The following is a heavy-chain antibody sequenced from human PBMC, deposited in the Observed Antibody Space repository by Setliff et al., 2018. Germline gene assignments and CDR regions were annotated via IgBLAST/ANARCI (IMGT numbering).Heavy chain of an antibody. V-gene: IGHV4-4*08. CDR3: ARGVSSVSWTPRY. CDR1: GDSMNDNH. CDR2: IYTSGGT. Sequence: SETLSLTCNVSGDSMNDNHWTWIRQPPGKGLEWIGYIYTSGGTNYYPSLKSRVTISVDMSKNQFSLKLRSVIAADTAVYYCARGVSSVSWTPRYWGRGILVTVSS. D-gene: IGHD6-19*01. J-gene: IGHJ4*02.